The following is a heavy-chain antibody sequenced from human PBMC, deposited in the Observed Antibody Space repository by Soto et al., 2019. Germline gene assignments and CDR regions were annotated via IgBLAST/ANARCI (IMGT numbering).Heavy chain of an antibody. Sequence: PWGSLRLSCAASGFTFSSYWMSWVRQAPGKGLEWVATIRQNGNEKYYVDSVKGRFTISRENTKNSVFLQMNNLRAEYTSVYKCGRASLGTMIYFDTWGQRTLVKVSS. J-gene: IGHJ5*01. CDR1: GFTFSSYW. CDR2: IRQNGNEK. V-gene: IGHV3-7*01. D-gene: IGHD3-22*01. CDR3: GRASLGTMIYFDT.